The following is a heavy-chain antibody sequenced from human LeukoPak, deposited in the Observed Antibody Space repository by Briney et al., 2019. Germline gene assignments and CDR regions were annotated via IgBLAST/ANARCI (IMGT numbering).Heavy chain of an antibody. V-gene: IGHV3-23*01. CDR2: ISGSGGTT. Sequence: GGSLRLSCAASGFSFSSYAMTWVRQAPGKGLEWVSDISGSGGTTYYADSVKGRFTISRVNSKNTLYMQMNSLRVEDTAVYHCAKINRRPGGAFDLWGQGTMVTVSS. CDR1: GFSFSSYA. J-gene: IGHJ3*01. D-gene: IGHD1-14*01. CDR3: AKINRRPGGAFDL.